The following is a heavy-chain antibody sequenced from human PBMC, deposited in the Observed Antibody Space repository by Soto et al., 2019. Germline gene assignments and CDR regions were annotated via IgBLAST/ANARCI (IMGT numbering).Heavy chain of an antibody. CDR3: AREMEDYDSSGYPLDY. CDR2: INPNSGGT. D-gene: IGHD3-22*01. Sequence: ASVKVSCKASGYTFTGYYMHWVRQAPGQGLEWMGWINPNSGGTNYAQKFQGWVTMTRDTSISTAYMELSRLRSDDTAVYYCAREMEDYDSSGYPLDYWGQGTLVTVSS. V-gene: IGHV1-2*04. J-gene: IGHJ4*02. CDR1: GYTFTGYY.